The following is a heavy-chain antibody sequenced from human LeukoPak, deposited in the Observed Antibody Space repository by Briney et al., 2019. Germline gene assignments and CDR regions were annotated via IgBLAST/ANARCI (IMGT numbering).Heavy chain of an antibody. CDR2: ISGSGGST. CDR3: AKVTGSKGTGPYYFNY. J-gene: IGHJ4*02. CDR1: GFTFSSYA. V-gene: IGHV3-23*01. D-gene: IGHD1-20*01. Sequence: PGGSLRLSCAASGFTFSSYAMSWVRQAPGKGLEWVSAISGSGGSTYYADSVKGRFTISRDNSKNTLYLQMNSLRAEDTAVYYCAKVTGSKGTGPYYFNYWGQGTLVTVSS.